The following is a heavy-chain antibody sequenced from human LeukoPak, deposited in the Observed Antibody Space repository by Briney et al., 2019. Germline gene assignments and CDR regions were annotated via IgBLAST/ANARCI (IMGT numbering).Heavy chain of an antibody. CDR2: ISWNSDNI. CDR1: GFTFDDYA. D-gene: IGHD1-14*01. J-gene: IGHJ6*03. Sequence: GGSLRLSCAASGFTFDDYAMHWVRQAPGKGLEWVSSISWNSDNIGYADSVKGRFTISRDNAKNSLYLHMNSLRAEDTAVYYCAKGSGNYYYMDVWGKGTTVTVSS. V-gene: IGHV3-9*01. CDR3: AKGSGNYYYMDV.